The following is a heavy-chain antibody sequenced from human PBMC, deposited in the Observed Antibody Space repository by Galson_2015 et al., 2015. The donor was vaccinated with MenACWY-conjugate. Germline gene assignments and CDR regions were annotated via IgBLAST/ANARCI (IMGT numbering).Heavy chain of an antibody. D-gene: IGHD2-21*01. J-gene: IGHJ6*03. Sequence: SLRLSCAGSAFTFSNASMSWVRQAPGTGLEWVGRIQSQTDGGKIDYAAPVTGRFTISRDDSKITLYLQMNSLKIEDTAVYYCTTHKPDSWGGLLFHFYMDVWGKGTTVTVSS. V-gene: IGHV3-15*01. CDR3: TTHKPDSWGGLLFHFYMDV. CDR1: AFTFSNAS. CDR2: IQSQTDGGKI.